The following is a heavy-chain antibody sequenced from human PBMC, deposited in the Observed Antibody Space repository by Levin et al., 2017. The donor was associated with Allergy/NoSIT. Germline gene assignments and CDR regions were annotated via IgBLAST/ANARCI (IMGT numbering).Heavy chain of an antibody. D-gene: IGHD2-8*01. CDR1: GFTFSDHY. Sequence: LSLTCAASGFTFSDHYMDWVRQAPGKGLEWVGRIRNKANRYTTEYAASVNGRFSISRDDSEHSLYLQINSLRLEDTAVYDCTRRRQTNGIDYWGQGTLVTVSS. CDR2: IRNKANRYTT. CDR3: TRRRQTNGIDY. J-gene: IGHJ4*02. V-gene: IGHV3-72*01.